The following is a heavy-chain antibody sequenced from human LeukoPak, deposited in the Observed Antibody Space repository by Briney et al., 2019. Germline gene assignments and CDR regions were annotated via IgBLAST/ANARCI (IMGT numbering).Heavy chain of an antibody. CDR2: IYYSGST. D-gene: IGHD5-24*01. Sequence: SETLSLTCTVSGGSVSRSPYYWGWIRQPPGKGLEWIGNIYYSGSTYYNPSLKSRVTISVDTSKNQFSLKLSSVTAADTAVYYCARRDGYKKAHFDYWGQGTLVTVSS. V-gene: IGHV4-39*07. J-gene: IGHJ4*02. CDR1: GGSVSRSPYY. CDR3: ARRDGYKKAHFDY.